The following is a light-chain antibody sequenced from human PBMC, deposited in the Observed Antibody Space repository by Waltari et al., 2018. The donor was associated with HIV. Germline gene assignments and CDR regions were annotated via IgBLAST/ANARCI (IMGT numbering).Light chain of an antibody. CDR1: NSDVGAYNY. V-gene: IGLV2-14*01. J-gene: IGLJ2*01. Sequence: QSALTQPASVSGSPGQSITISCTGTNSDVGAYNYVSWYQQHPGKPPKLLIYEVTNRPPGISNRFSGSKAGNTASMTISGLQPEDEADYYCSSYTITTAIVFGGGTKLTVL. CDR3: SSYTITTAIV. CDR2: EVT.